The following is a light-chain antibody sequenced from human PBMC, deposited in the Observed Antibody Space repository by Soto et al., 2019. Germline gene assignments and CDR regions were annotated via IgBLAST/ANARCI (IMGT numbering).Light chain of an antibody. CDR1: QGISNY. CDR2: DAS. Sequence: DIQMTQSPSSLSASVGDTVTITCQASQGISNYLNWFQQKPGKAPKLLIYDASKLETGVSSRFSGSGSGTAFTFTVSSLQPDDIATYYCQQYDSPPLTFGGGTKVEIK. CDR3: QQYDSPPLT. J-gene: IGKJ4*01. V-gene: IGKV1-33*01.